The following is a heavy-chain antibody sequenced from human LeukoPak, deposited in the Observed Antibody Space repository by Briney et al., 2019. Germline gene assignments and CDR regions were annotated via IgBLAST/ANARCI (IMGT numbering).Heavy chain of an antibody. CDR1: GGSISSAGYY. Sequence: PSETLSLTCTVSGGSISSAGYYWSWIRQHPGKGLEWIGEINHSGSTNYNPSLKSRVTISVDTSKNQFSLKLSSVTAADTAVYYCARGENYSSGWYVYWGQGTLVTVSS. CDR2: INHSGST. D-gene: IGHD6-19*01. J-gene: IGHJ4*02. CDR3: ARGENYSSGWYVY. V-gene: IGHV4-34*01.